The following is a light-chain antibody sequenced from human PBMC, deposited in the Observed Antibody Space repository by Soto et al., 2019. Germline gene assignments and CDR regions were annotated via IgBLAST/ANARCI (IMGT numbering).Light chain of an antibody. CDR1: SSGVGGYNY. CDR2: EVS. CDR3: SSYTSSSTLNV. Sequence: QSALTQPASVSGSPGQSITLSCTGTSSGVGGYNYVSWYQQHPGKAPKLMIYEVSNRPSGVSDRFSGSKSGNTASLTISGLQAEDEADYYCSSYTSSSTLNVFGTGTKLTVL. V-gene: IGLV2-14*01. J-gene: IGLJ1*01.